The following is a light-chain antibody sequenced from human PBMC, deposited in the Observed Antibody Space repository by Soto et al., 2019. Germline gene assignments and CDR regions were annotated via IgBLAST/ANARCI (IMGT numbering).Light chain of an antibody. CDR1: ESLGSSY. CDR3: QHYGSSPLT. V-gene: IGKV3-20*01. J-gene: IGKJ4*01. Sequence: ELVLTQSPGTLSLSPGDRATLSCRASESLGSSYLAWYQQKPGQAPRLLIYSGSSRAAGIPDRFSGSGSATDFTLTISSLEPEDFAVYYCQHYGSSPLTFGGGTKVDIK. CDR2: SGS.